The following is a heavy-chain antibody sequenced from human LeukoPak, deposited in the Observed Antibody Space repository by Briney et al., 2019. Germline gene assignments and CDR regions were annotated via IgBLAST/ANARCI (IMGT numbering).Heavy chain of an antibody. J-gene: IGHJ4*02. CDR3: ARDRGLSGYDLCDY. Sequence: GGSLRLSCAASGFTFSSYSMNWVRQAPGKGLEWVATIKHDGSVKHYVDSVEGRFTISRDNAMNSLYLQMNSLKAEDTAVYYCARDRGLSGYDLCDYWGQGTLVTVSS. D-gene: IGHD5-12*01. CDR2: IKHDGSVK. CDR1: GFTFSSYS. V-gene: IGHV3-7*01.